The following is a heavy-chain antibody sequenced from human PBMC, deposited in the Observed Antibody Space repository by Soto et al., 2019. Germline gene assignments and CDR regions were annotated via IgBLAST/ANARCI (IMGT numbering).Heavy chain of an antibody. CDR3: AKVIKGSWPSDAFDI. CDR2: ISISGGDT. Sequence: GGSLRLSCAASGFTFSSYAMSWVRQAPGKGLEWVSVISISGGDTYYADSVKGRFTISRDNSKSTLYLQMNSLRAEDTAVYYCAKVIKGSWPSDAFDIWGQGTMVTVS. CDR1: GFTFSSYA. D-gene: IGHD6-13*01. V-gene: IGHV3-23*01. J-gene: IGHJ3*02.